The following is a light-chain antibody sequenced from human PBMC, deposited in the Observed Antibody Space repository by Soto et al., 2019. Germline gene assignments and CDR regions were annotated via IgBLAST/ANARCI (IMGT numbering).Light chain of an antibody. Sequence: QPVLTQPPSASGTPGQRVTISCSGSISNIGGNTVNWYQQLPGTAPKLLMYTNNQRPSGGPDRFSGSKSCTSASLAISGLQSEDEADYYCAALDDSLNGVVFGGGTKLTVL. J-gene: IGLJ2*01. CDR1: ISNIGGNT. CDR2: TNN. CDR3: AALDDSLNGVV. V-gene: IGLV1-44*01.